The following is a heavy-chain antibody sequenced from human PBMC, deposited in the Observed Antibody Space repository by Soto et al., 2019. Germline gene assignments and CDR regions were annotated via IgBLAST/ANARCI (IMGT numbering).Heavy chain of an antibody. CDR3: AREGLRVPAAIDY. J-gene: IGHJ4*02. V-gene: IGHV3-33*01. Sequence: PGGSLRLSCAASGFTFSSYGMHWVRQAPGKGLEWVAVIWYDGSNKYYADSVKGRFTISRDNSKNTLYLQMNSLRAEDTAVYYCAREGLRVPAAIDYWGQGTLVTVSS. CDR2: IWYDGSNK. D-gene: IGHD2-2*01. CDR1: GFTFSSYG.